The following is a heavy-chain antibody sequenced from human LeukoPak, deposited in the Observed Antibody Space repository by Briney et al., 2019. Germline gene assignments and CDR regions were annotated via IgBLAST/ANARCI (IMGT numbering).Heavy chain of an antibody. CDR2: INPNSGGT. D-gene: IGHD3-3*01. CDR3: ATYYTLRFLEWLPFDY. J-gene: IGHJ4*02. CDR1: GYTFTGYY. Sequence: GASVKVSCKASGYTFTGYYMHWVRQAPGQGLEWMGWINPNSGGTNYAQKFQGRVTMTRDTSISTAYMELSRLRSDDTAVYYCATYYTLRFLEWLPFDYWGQGTLVTVSS. V-gene: IGHV1-2*02.